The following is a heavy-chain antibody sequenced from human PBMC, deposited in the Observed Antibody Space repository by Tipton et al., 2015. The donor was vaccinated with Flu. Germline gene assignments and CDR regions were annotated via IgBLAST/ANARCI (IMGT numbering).Heavy chain of an antibody. V-gene: IGHV5-51*01. CDR1: GYSFTSYW. D-gene: IGHD3-3*01. J-gene: IGHJ2*01. CDR2: IYPGDSDT. Sequence: QLVQSGAEVKKPGASVKVSCKASGYSFTSYWIGWVRQMPGKGLEWMGIIYPGDSDTRYSPSFQGQVTISADKSISTAYLQWSSLKASDTAMYYCARQHYDFWSGYYKSGWYFDLWGRGTLVTVSS. CDR3: ARQHYDFWSGYYKSGWYFDL.